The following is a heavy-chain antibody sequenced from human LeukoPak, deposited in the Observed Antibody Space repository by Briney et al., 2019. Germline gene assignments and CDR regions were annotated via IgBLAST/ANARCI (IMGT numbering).Heavy chain of an antibody. CDR1: GYTFTTYF. CDR2: INPSGGGT. CDR3: ARNGRGTYDY. D-gene: IGHD3-16*01. J-gene: IGHJ4*02. Sequence: ASVKVSCKASGYTFTTYFFHWVRHAPGQGLEWMGWINPSGGGTRYAQKFQGRVTMTRDTSISTTYMELTRLSSDDTAVYYCARNGRGTYDYWGQGTLVTVSS. V-gene: IGHV1-2*02.